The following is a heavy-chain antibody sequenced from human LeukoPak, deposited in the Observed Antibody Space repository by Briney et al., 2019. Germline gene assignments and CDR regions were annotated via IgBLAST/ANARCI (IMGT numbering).Heavy chain of an antibody. V-gene: IGHV4-30-2*05. CDR3: AVGPHHYFDS. CDR2: ISYSGST. CDR1: GDSISSGGYS. Sequence: SETLSLTCAVSGDSISSGGYSWSWIRQPPGKGLEWIGYISYSGSTYYNPSLKSRLTISLDTSKNQFSLRLSSVSAADAAVYFCAVGPHHYFDSWGQGTLVTVSS. J-gene: IGHJ4*02.